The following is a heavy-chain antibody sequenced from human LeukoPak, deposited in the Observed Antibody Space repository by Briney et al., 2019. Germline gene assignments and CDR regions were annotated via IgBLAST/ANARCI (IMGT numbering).Heavy chain of an antibody. CDR3: ARVREDIVVVPAAIATGYYYMDV. D-gene: IGHD2-2*02. CDR1: GGSFSGYY. V-gene: IGHV4-34*01. J-gene: IGHJ6*03. CDR2: INHSGST. Sequence: KPSETLSLTCAVYGGSFSGYYWSWIRQPPGKGLEWIGEINHSGSTNCNPSLKSRVTISVDTSKNQFSLKLSSVTAADTAVYYCARVREDIVVVPAAIATGYYYMDVWGKGTTVTVSS.